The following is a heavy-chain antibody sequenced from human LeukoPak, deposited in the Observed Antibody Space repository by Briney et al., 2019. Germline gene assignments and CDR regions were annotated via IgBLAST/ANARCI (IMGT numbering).Heavy chain of an antibody. V-gene: IGHV1-8*01. CDR3: ARGPKSKLRYFDWLLYPDFDY. D-gene: IGHD3-9*01. CDR2: MNPNSGNT. Sequence: ASVKVSCKASGYTFTSYDINWVRQATGQGLEWMGWMNPNSGNTGYAQKFQGRVTMTRNTSISTAYMELSSLRSEDTAVYYCARGPKSKLRYFDWLLYPDFDYWGQGTLVTVSS. CDR1: GYTFTSYD. J-gene: IGHJ4*02.